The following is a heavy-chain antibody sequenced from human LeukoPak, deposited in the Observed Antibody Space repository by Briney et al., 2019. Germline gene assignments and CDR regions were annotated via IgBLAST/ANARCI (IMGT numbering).Heavy chain of an antibody. Sequence: PGGSLRLSCVASGFSFSDYWMHWVRQVPGKGLVWVSRINTDGSTTDYADSVKGRFTISRDNAKNTLYLQMNSLRAEYTAAYYCARGMTYYFGSGKLDYWGQGALVTVSS. J-gene: IGHJ4*02. CDR3: ARGMTYYFGSGKLDY. CDR2: INTDGSTT. V-gene: IGHV3-74*01. CDR1: GFSFSDYW. D-gene: IGHD3-10*01.